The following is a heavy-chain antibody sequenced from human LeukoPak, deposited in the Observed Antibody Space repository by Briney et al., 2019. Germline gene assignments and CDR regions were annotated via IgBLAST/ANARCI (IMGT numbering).Heavy chain of an antibody. Sequence: PSETLSLTCSVSGDSISSRDYYWSWIRQPPGKGLEWIGYIYYSGSTSYNPSLKSRVTISVDTSKNQFSLRLSSVTAADTAVYYCARVVVVVVAATSWFDPWGQGTLVTVSS. J-gene: IGHJ5*02. D-gene: IGHD2-15*01. V-gene: IGHV4-30-4*08. CDR2: IYYSGST. CDR1: GDSISSRDYY. CDR3: ARVVVVVVAATSWFDP.